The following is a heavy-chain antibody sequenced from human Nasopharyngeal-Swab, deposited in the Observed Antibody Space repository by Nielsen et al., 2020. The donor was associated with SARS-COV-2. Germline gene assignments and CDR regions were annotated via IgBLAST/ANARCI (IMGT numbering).Heavy chain of an antibody. Sequence: GESPKTSCVVPQFALGNYWMSLVRQAPGKGPEWVANIKQDGSEKYYVDSVKGRFTISSDNAKNSLYLQMNSLRAEDTAVYHCVTGGSYYVYWGQGTLATVSS. D-gene: IGHD1-26*01. CDR2: IKQDGSEK. J-gene: IGHJ4*02. CDR3: VTGGSYYVY. CDR1: QFALGNYW. V-gene: IGHV3-7*01.